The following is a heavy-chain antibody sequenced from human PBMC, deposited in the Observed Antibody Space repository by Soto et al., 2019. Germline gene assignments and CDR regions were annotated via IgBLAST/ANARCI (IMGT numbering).Heavy chain of an antibody. CDR2: IYYGGTT. V-gene: IGHV4-31*03. CDR3: ASPDRRGTTLYDAFDI. J-gene: IGHJ3*02. Sequence: QVQLQESGPGLVKPSQSLSLTCTVSGGSISSGRHYWTWVRQLPGKGLEWIGYIYYGGTTNYNPSLKSRVTMSTDTSKNQSSLNLSSVTAADTAVYFCASPDRRGTTLYDAFDIWGQGTMVTVSS. D-gene: IGHD1-7*01. CDR1: GGSISSGRHY.